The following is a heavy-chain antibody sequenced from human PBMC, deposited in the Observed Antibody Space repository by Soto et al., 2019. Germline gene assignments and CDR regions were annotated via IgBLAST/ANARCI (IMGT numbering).Heavy chain of an antibody. J-gene: IGHJ5*02. D-gene: IGHD2-15*01. CDR3: ARDRVDCSGGNCWRSVEDT. CDR1: GYTFTSYY. CDR2: IDPSGGGT. Sequence: QVQLVQSGAEVKKPGASVKVSCKASGYTFTSYYMHWVRQAPGQGLEWMGIIDPSGGGTSYAQKFQGRLTMTRDTSTSTVYMELSSLRSEDTAVYYCARDRVDCSGGNCWRSVEDTWGQGNLVTGSS. V-gene: IGHV1-46*01.